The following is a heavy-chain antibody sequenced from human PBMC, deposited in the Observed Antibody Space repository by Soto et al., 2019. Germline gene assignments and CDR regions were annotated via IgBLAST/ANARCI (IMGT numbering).Heavy chain of an antibody. J-gene: IGHJ6*02. Sequence: QVQLVQSGSELKKPGASVKVSCKASGYTFTSYAMNWVRQAPGQGLEWMGWINTNTGNPTYAQGFTGRFVFSLDTSVRTAYLQICSLKAEDTAVYYCARGGPRYCSGGSCYYYGMDVWGQGTTVTVSS. CDR1: GYTFTSYA. V-gene: IGHV7-4-1*01. D-gene: IGHD2-15*01. CDR3: ARGGPRYCSGGSCYYYGMDV. CDR2: INTNTGNP.